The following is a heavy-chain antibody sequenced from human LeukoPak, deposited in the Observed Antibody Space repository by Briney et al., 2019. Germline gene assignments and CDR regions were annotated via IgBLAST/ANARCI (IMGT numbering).Heavy chain of an antibody. J-gene: IGHJ4*02. V-gene: IGHV4-30-2*01. D-gene: IGHD6-13*01. CDR1: GGSISSGGYS. CDR3: ARADSSSWYVEY. CDR2: IYHSGST. Sequence: SETLSLTCAVSGGSISSGGYSWSWIRQPPGKGPEWIGYIYHSGSTYYNPSLKSRVTISVDRSKNQFSLKLSSVTAADTAVYYCARADSSSWYVEYWGQGTLVTVSS.